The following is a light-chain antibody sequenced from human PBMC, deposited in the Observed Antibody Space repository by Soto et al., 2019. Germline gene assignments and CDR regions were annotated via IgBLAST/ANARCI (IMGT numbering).Light chain of an antibody. CDR1: QSISRW. Sequence: QVTPTASTLSTLVDDKGSVTRRASQSISRWLAWYQQKPGQAPKLLIYDASSLESGVPSRLSGSGSGTGFTLPISSLQPDDFATYNCQQYNSYSAFGQGTKVDIK. CDR3: QQYNSYSA. V-gene: IGKV1-5*01. J-gene: IGKJ1*01. CDR2: DAS.